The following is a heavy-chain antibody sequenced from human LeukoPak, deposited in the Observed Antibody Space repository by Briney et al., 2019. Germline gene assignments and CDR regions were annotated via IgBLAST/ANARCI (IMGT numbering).Heavy chain of an antibody. J-gene: IGHJ4*02. V-gene: IGHV3-9*01. CDR2: ISWNSGSI. CDR3: AKDIVGGLAAAGTTFVY. CDR1: GFTFDDYA. D-gene: IGHD6-13*01. Sequence: QPGRSLRLSCAASGFTFDDYAMHWVRQAPGKGLEWVSGISWNSGSIGYADSEKGRFTISRDNAKNSLYLQMNSLRAEDTALYYCAKDIVGGLAAAGTTFVYWGQGTLVTVSS.